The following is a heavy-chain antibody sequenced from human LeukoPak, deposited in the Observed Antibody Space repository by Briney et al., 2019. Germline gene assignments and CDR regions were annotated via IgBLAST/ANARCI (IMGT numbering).Heavy chain of an antibody. J-gene: IGHJ2*01. V-gene: IGHV4-59*01. D-gene: IGHD3-16*01. CDR3: ARARSLGRSCYFDL. Sequence: SETLPLTCTVSGVSISSYYWSWIRQPPGKGLEWIGYIYYSGSTNYNPSLKSRVTISVDTSKNQFSLKLSSVTAADTAVYYCARARSLGRSCYFDLWGRGTLVTVSS. CDR2: IYYSGST. CDR1: GVSISSYY.